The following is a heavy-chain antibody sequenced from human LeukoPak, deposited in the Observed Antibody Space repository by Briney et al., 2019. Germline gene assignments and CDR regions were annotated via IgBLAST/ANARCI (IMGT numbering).Heavy chain of an antibody. J-gene: IGHJ4*02. CDR1: GFTFSSYA. CDR3: ARAEPLWDIVVVVAAAGYYFDY. Sequence: RSGGSLRLSCAASGFTFSSYATSWVRQAPGKGLEWVSAISGSGGSTYYADSVKGRFTISRDNSKNTLYLQMNSLRAEDTAVYYCARAEPLWDIVVVVAAAGYYFDYWGQGTLVTVSS. CDR2: ISGSGGST. V-gene: IGHV3-23*01. D-gene: IGHD2-15*01.